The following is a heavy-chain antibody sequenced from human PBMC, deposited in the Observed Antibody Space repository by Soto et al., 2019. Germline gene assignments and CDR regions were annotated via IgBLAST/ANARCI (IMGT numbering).Heavy chain of an antibody. CDR2: XSXXXGXT. Sequence: ASVKVSCKASGYTFTSYGISWVRQAPGQGLEWMXWXSXXXGXTXXXQXXXXRVTMTTDTSTSTAYMELSSLRSDDTAVYYCARDPHPPKKNWFDPWGQGTLVTVSS. J-gene: IGHJ5*02. CDR3: ARDPHPPKKNWFDP. CDR1: GYTFTSYG. V-gene: IGHV1-18*04.